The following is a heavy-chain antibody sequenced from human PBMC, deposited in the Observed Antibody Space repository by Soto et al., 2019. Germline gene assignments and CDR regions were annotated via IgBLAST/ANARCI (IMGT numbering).Heavy chain of an antibody. D-gene: IGHD2-15*01. Sequence: GGSLRLSCAASGFTFSSYSMNWVRQAPGKGLEWVSSISSSSSYIYYADSVKGRFTISRDNAKNSLYLQMNSLRAEDTAVYYCARAGGGYCSGGSCYGHYYYYYMDVWGKGTTVTVS. CDR2: ISSSSSYI. V-gene: IGHV3-21*01. J-gene: IGHJ6*03. CDR3: ARAGGGYCSGGSCYGHYYYYYMDV. CDR1: GFTFSSYS.